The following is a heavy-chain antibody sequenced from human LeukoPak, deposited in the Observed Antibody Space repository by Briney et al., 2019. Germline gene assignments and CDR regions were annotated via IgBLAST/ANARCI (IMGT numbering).Heavy chain of an antibody. CDR3: ATSLAARGYYYYYYMDV. J-gene: IGHJ6*03. D-gene: IGHD6-6*01. Sequence: PSQTLSLTCTVSGGSISSGSYYWSWIRQPAGKGLEWIGRIYTSGSTNYNPSLKSRVTISVDTSKNQFSLKLSSVTAADTAVYYCATSLAARGYYYYYYMDVWGKGTTVTVSS. V-gene: IGHV4-61*02. CDR1: GGSISSGSYY. CDR2: IYTSGST.